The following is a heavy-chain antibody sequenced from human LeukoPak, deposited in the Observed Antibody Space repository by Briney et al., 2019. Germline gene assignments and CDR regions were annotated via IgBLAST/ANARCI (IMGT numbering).Heavy chain of an antibody. J-gene: IGHJ3*02. CDR3: ARVHCSGGGCYQRNDGLEI. CDR1: GFTFSTYS. D-gene: IGHD2-15*01. V-gene: IGHV3-21*01. CDR2: ISVDSQYI. Sequence: VGSLRLSCAASGFTFSTYSMNWVGQAPGQGLEWVSSISVDSQYIYYTDSMRGRFTVSRDNTKSSLYLQMNSLRAEDTAVYYCARVHCSGGGCYQRNDGLEIWGQGTMVTVSS.